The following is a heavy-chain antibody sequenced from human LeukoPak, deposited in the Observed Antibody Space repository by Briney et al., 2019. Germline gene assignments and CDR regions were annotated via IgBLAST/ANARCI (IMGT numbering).Heavy chain of an antibody. CDR1: GGSFSGYY. CDR2: INHSGST. V-gene: IGHV4-34*01. D-gene: IGHD2-2*01. Sequence: SETLSLTCAVYGGSFSGYYWSWIRQPPGKGLEWIGEINHSGSTNYNPSLKSRVTISVDTSKNQFSLKLSSATAADTAVYYCARPIVVVPAARGYYMDVWGKGTTVTVSS. CDR3: ARPIVVVPAARGYYMDV. J-gene: IGHJ6*03.